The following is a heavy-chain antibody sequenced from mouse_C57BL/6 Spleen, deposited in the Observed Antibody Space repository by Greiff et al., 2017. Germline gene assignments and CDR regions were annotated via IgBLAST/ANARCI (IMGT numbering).Heavy chain of an antibody. J-gene: IGHJ3*01. CDR3: ARVPGNWFAD. CDR2: ISDGGSYT. Sequence: EVKLVESGGGLVKPGGSLKLSCAASGFTFSSYAMSWVRQTPEKRLEWVATISDGGSYTYYPDNVKGRFTISRDNAKNNLYLQMSHLKSEDTAMXYCARVPGNWFADWGQGTLVTVSA. D-gene: IGHD4-1*01. CDR1: GFTFSSYA. V-gene: IGHV5-4*03.